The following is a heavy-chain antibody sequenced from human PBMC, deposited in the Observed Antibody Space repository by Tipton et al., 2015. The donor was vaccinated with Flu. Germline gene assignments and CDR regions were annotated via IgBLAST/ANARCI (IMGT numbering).Heavy chain of an antibody. CDR3: ARNLYSSGWLLGY. J-gene: IGHJ4*02. Sequence: SLRLSCAASGFTFSSYAMSWVRQAPGKGLEWVSGMSGSGGSTYYADSVKGRFTISRDNSKNTLYLQMHSLRAEDTAVYYCARNLYSSGWLLGYWGQGVLVTVSS. D-gene: IGHD6-19*01. V-gene: IGHV3-23*01. CDR2: MSGSGGST. CDR1: GFTFSSYA.